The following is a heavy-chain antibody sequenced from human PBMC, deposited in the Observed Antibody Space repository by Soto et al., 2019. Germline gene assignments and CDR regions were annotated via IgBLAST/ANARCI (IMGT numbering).Heavy chain of an antibody. J-gene: IGHJ5*02. CDR2: IYYIGCT. D-gene: IGHD6-13*01. V-gene: IGHV4-59*01. CDR3: ARAGSSSSFMFDP. CDR1: GGSISSYY. Sequence: PSETLSLTCTVSGGSISSYYWSWIRQPPGNGLEWFGYIYYIGCTNYNPSPKSRVTLSVDTSKNQFSLKLSSVTAADTAVYYCARAGSSSSFMFDPWGQGTLVTVSS.